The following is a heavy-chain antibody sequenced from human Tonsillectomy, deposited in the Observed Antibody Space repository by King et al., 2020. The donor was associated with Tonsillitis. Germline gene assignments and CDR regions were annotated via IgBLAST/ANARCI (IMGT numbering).Heavy chain of an antibody. CDR2: IYPGDSYT. D-gene: IGHD6-6*01. CDR1: GYSFTSYW. V-gene: IGHV5-51*03. J-gene: IGHJ2*01. Sequence: LQLVQSGAEVKKPGESLKISCKGSGYSFTSYWIGWVRQMPGKGLEWMGIIYPGDSYTRYSPSFQGQVTISADKSISTAYLQWSSLKASDTAMYYCARRRYSSSSLGWYFDLWGRGTLVTVSS. CDR3: ARRRYSSSSLGWYFDL.